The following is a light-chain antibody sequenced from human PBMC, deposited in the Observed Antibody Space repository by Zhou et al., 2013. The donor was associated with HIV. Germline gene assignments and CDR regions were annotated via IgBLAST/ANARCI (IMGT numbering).Light chain of an antibody. J-gene: IGKJ2*01. CDR3: QQYGNWPPYT. Sequence: EIVMTQSPATLSVSPGERATLSCRASQSVSTTLAWYQQKPGQAPRLLIYGASTRATGIPARFSGSGSGTEFTLTISSLQSEDFAVYYCQQYGNWPPYTFGQGTKLEIK. V-gene: IGKV3-15*01. CDR1: QSVSTT. CDR2: GAS.